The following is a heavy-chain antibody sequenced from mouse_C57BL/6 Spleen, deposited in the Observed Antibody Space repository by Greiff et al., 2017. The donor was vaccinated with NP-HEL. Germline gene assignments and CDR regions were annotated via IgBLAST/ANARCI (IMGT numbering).Heavy chain of an antibody. V-gene: IGHV1-64*01. J-gene: IGHJ3*01. CDR3: ASYDGYLRPLGY. CDR1: GYTFTSYW. CDR2: IHPNSGST. D-gene: IGHD2-3*01. Sequence: QVQLQQSGAELVKPGASVKLSCKASGYTFTSYWLHWVKQRPGQGLEWIGMIHPNSGSTNYNEKFKSKATLTVDKSSSTAYMQLSSLTSEDSAVYYCASYDGYLRPLGYWGQGTLVTVSA.